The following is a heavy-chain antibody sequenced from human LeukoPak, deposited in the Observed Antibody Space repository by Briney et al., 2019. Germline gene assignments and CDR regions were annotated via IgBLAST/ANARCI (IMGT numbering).Heavy chain of an antibody. CDR2: THSNGNT. D-gene: IGHD4-17*01. V-gene: IGHV4-39*01. J-gene: IGHJ5*02. Sequence: SETLSLTCTVSGGSITSSGHCWGWVRQPPGKRDEWIGNTHSNGNTYYNSSLKSRVTISEDTSKNQFSLILTSVTAADTAVYYCARLPTGFPNWFDPWGQGILVTVS. CDR1: GGSITSSGHC. CDR3: ARLPTGFPNWFDP.